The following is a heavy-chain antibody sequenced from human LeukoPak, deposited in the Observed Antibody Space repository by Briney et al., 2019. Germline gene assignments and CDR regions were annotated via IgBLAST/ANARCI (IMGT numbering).Heavy chain of an antibody. CDR1: GGSISNYY. J-gene: IGHJ6*04. Sequence: SETLSLTCTVSGGSISNYYWSWIRQPPGQGLERIGYIYNSGSTNYNPSLKRRVTISVDTSKNQFSLELSFVTAAYTAVYYCARYYDFWSGQPLGDVWGKGTTVPVSS. V-gene: IGHV4-59*01. D-gene: IGHD3-3*01. CDR3: ARYYDFWSGQPLGDV. CDR2: IYNSGST.